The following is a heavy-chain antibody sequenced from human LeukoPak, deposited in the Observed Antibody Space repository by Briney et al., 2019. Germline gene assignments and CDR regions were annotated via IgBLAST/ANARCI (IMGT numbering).Heavy chain of an antibody. Sequence: GRSLRLSCDGSGFTFSSYVMHWVRQAPGKGLEWVALMSSDGRKRYYAGSAKGRFNISRDNSKNTVYLQMNSLRAEDTAIYYCASGILAESSVAFDIWGQGTVVTVSS. D-gene: IGHD3-3*01. CDR2: MSSDGRKR. CDR3: ASGILAESSVAFDI. V-gene: IGHV3-30*04. J-gene: IGHJ3*02. CDR1: GFTFSSYV.